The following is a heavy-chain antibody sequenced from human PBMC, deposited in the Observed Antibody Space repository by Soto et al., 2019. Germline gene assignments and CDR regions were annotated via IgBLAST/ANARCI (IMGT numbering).Heavy chain of an antibody. CDR1: GFTFSSYW. Sequence: PGGSLRLSCAASGFTFSSYWMHWVRQAPGKGLVWVSRINSDGSSTSYADSVKGRFTISRDNAKNTLYLQMNSLRAEDTAVYYCARVRFGPSGMDVWGQGTTVTVSS. CDR3: ARVRFGPSGMDV. J-gene: IGHJ6*02. D-gene: IGHD3-3*01. V-gene: IGHV3-74*01. CDR2: INSDGSST.